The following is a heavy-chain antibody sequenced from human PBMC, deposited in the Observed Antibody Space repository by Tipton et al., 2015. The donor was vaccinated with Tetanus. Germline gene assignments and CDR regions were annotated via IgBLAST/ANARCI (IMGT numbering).Heavy chain of an antibody. CDR1: GFIFSSYG. Sequence: SLRLSCAASGFIFSSYGIHWVRQAPGKGLEWLAGSWYDGTDKYYADSVKGRFTISRDNSKNALYLQLNSLRAEDTALYSCAREADRSGGSCFSGGFDTWGQGTQVTVSS. J-gene: IGHJ4*02. CDR2: SWYDGTDK. V-gene: IGHV3-33*01. CDR3: AREADRSGGSCFSGGFDT. D-gene: IGHD2-15*01.